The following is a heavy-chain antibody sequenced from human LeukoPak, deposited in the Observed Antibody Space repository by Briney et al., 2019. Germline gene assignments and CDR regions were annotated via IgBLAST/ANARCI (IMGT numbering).Heavy chain of an antibody. D-gene: IGHD4-11*01. CDR2: ISGSGGST. CDR3: AKKGVYRVTTSASVDY. Sequence: GGSLRLSCAASGFTFSSYAMSWVRQAPGKGLEWVSAISGSGGSTYYADSVKGRFTISRDNSKNTLYLQMNSLRAEDAAVYYCAKKGVYRVTTSASVDYWGQGALVTVSS. J-gene: IGHJ4*02. V-gene: IGHV3-23*01. CDR1: GFTFSSYA.